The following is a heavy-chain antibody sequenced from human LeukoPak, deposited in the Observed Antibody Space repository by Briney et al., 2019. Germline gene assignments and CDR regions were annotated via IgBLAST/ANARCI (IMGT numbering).Heavy chain of an antibody. CDR1: GFTFSSYA. J-gene: IGHJ4*02. V-gene: IGHV3-23*01. D-gene: IGHD3-10*01. Sequence: GGSLRLSCAASGFTFSSYAMSWVPQAPGKGLEWVSAISGSGGSTYYADSVKGRFTISRDNSKNTLYLQMNSLRAEDTAVYYCAKDYSGALLWFGELFYWGQGTLVTVSS. CDR2: ISGSGGST. CDR3: AKDYSGALLWFGELFY.